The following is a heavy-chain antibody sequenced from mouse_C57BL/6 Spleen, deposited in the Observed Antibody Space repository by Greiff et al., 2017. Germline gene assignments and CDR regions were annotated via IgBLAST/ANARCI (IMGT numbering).Heavy chain of an antibody. D-gene: IGHD1-1*01. CDR2: INPNNGGT. Sequence: EVQLQQSGPELVKPGASVKISCKASGYTFTDYYMNWVKQSHGKSLEWIGDINPNNGGTSYNQQFKGKATLTVDKSSSTAYMELRSLTSEDSAVYYCARAGGYYGSSYLDYWGQGTTLTVSS. V-gene: IGHV1-26*01. J-gene: IGHJ2*01. CDR1: GYTFTDYY. CDR3: ARAGGYYGSSYLDY.